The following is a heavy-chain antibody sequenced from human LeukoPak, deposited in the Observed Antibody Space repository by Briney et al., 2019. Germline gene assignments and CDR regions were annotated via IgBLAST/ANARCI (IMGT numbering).Heavy chain of an antibody. CDR1: GFSFSRYG. Sequence: GRSLRLSGAASGFSFSRYGMHWVRQAPGKGLVWVAVISYDGSNKHYADSVKGRFTISRNNSKNTLYLQMNSLRAEDTAVYYCAKEADYGDYGDWYFDLWGRGTLVTVSS. D-gene: IGHD4-17*01. J-gene: IGHJ2*01. CDR3: AKEADYGDYGDWYFDL. CDR2: ISYDGSNK. V-gene: IGHV3-30*18.